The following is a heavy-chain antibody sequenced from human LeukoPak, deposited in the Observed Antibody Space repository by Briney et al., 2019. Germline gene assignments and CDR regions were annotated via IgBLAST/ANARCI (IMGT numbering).Heavy chain of an antibody. D-gene: IGHD5-12*01. CDR2: IYHSGST. CDR1: GYSISSGYY. V-gene: IGHV4-38-2*02. CDR3: ARVRGYSAVNAFDI. J-gene: IGHJ3*02. Sequence: SETLSLTCTVSGYSISSGYYWGWIRQPPGKGLEWIGSIYHSGSTYYNPSLKSRVTISVDTSKNQFSLKLSSVTAADTAVYYCARVRGYSAVNAFDIWGQGTMVTVSS.